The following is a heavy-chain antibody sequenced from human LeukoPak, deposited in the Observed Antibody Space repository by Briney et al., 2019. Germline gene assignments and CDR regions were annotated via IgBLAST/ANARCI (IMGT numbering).Heavy chain of an antibody. CDR2: IYYSGST. Sequence: SETLSLTCTVSGGSISSYYWSWIRQPPGKGLEWIGYIYYSGSTNYNPSLKSRVTISVDTSKNQFSLKLSSVTAADTAVYYCARAPYCGGDCFPMHFDYGGQGTRVTVSS. V-gene: IGHV4-59*01. CDR1: GGSISSYY. D-gene: IGHD2-21*02. CDR3: ARAPYCGGDCFPMHFDY. J-gene: IGHJ4*02.